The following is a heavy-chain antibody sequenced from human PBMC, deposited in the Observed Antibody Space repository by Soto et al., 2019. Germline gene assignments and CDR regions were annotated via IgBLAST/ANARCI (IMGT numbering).Heavy chain of an antibody. J-gene: IGHJ4*02. CDR2: IYYSGST. CDR1: GGSISSGGYY. CDR3: ARGDDYDLWSDYYKGYYWDY. Sequence: QVQLQESGPGLVKPSQTLSLTCTVSGGSISSGGYYWSWIRQHPGKGLEWIGYIYYSGSTYYNPYIKSRVTISVDTSNTQLSLKLSSVPAADTAVYYCARGDDYDLWSDYYKGYYWDYWGQGTLVTVSS. D-gene: IGHD3-3*01. V-gene: IGHV4-31*03.